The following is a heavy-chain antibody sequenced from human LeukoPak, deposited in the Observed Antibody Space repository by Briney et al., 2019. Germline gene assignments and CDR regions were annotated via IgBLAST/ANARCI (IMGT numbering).Heavy chain of an antibody. V-gene: IGHV4-39*07. Sequence: SETLSLTCSVSGGSINNTNYYWGWIRQPPGKGLERIGSIYYSGSTYYNPSLKSRVTISVDTSKNQFSLKLSSVTAADTAVYYCARDAYYDSSGYYPLKYWGQGTLVTVSS. D-gene: IGHD3-22*01. CDR3: ARDAYYDSSGYYPLKY. CDR1: GGSINNTNYY. J-gene: IGHJ4*02. CDR2: IYYSGST.